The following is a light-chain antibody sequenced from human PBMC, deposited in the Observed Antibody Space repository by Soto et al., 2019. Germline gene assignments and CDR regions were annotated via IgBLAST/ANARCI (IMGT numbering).Light chain of an antibody. V-gene: IGKV1-5*01. Sequence: DIQMTQSPPTLSASVGDRVTITCRASQPISSWLAWYHQKPGKAPKLLIYDASNLESGAPSRFSGSGSGTEFTLTISSLQPEDFGIYYCQQYENYWTFGQGTKVEIK. J-gene: IGKJ1*01. CDR1: QPISSW. CDR3: QQYENYWT. CDR2: DAS.